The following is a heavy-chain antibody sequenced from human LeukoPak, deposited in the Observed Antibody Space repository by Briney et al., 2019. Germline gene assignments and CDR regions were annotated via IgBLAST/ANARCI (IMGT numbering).Heavy chain of an antibody. CDR1: GFTFSSYS. D-gene: IGHD3-22*01. CDR2: ISSSSSYI. Sequence: PGGSLRLSCAASGFTFSSYSMTWVRQAPGKGLEWVSSISSSSSYIYYADSVKGRFTISRDNAKNSLYLQMNSLRAEDTAVYYCARDVHPTYHYDSSGYADWGQGTLVTVSS. J-gene: IGHJ4*02. V-gene: IGHV3-21*01. CDR3: ARDVHPTYHYDSSGYAD.